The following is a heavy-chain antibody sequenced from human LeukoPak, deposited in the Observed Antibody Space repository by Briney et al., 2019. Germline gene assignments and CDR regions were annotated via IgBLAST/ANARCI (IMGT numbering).Heavy chain of an antibody. CDR2: INGDGSEK. J-gene: IGHJ4*02. D-gene: IGHD3-16*01. V-gene: IGHV3-7*01. CDR3: VTGGGAY. Sequence: GGSLRLSCAASGLTFNSHWMSWVRHAPGKGLEWVAMINGDGSEKNYVDSVKGLFTISRENAKNSLYLQMNNLRAEDMGVYYCVTGGGAYWGQGTLVTVS. CDR1: GLTFNSHW.